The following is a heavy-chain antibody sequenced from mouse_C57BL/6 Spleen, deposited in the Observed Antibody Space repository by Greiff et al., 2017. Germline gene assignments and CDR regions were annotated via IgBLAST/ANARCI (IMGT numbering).Heavy chain of an antibody. J-gene: IGHJ3*01. CDR2: IIPGSGST. D-gene: IGHD2-5*01. CDR1: GYTFTDYY. V-gene: IGHV1-75*01. CDR3: GSNYEGAWFAY. Sequence: QVQLQQSGPELVKPGASVKISCKASGYTFTDYYINWVKQRPGQGLEWIGWIIPGSGSTYYNEKFKGKATLTVDKSSSTAYMLLSSLTSEDSAVYFCGSNYEGAWFAYWGQGTLVTVSA.